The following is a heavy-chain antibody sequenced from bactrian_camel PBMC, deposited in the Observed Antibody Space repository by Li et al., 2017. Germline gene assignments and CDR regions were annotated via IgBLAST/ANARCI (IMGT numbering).Heavy chain of an antibody. Sequence: QVQLVESGGGSVQSGGSLKLSCVASGYTYNGYCKGWFRQIRGKGREAIAQLDVDGRTTYDDSVRGRFTISEDNAKNTLYLQMNTLKPEDTGMYYCARGFPGERDYSRLSPTGCRWNLSGRGTQVTVS. D-gene: IGHD2*01. CDR2: LDVDGRT. CDR1: GYTYNGYC. J-gene: IGHJ4*01. V-gene: IGHV3S1*01.